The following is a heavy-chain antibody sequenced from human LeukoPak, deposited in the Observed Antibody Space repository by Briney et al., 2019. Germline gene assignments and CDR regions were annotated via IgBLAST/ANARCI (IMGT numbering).Heavy chain of an antibody. D-gene: IGHD6-13*01. CDR2: INHSGST. Sequence: PSETLSLTCAAYGGSFSGYYWSWIRQPPGKGLEWIGEINHSGSTNYNPSLKSRVTISVDTSKNQFSLKLSSVTAADTAVYYCARAAAGTFPLSWFDPWGQGTLVTVSS. V-gene: IGHV4-34*01. CDR1: GGSFSGYY. J-gene: IGHJ5*02. CDR3: ARAAAGTFPLSWFDP.